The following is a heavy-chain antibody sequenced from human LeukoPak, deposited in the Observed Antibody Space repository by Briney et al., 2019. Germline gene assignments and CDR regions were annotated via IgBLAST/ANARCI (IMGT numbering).Heavy chain of an antibody. D-gene: IGHD4-23*01. CDR3: ARDHRWSFDY. J-gene: IGHJ4*02. CDR2: IGSSSSAI. V-gene: IGHV3-48*02. CDR1: GFTFSAYS. Sequence: PGRSLRLSCAASGFTFSAYSMNWVRQAPGKGLEWVSYIGSSSSAIYYADSVKGRFTISRDNAKNSLYMQMNSLRDEDTAVYYCARDHRWSFDYWGQGTLVTVSS.